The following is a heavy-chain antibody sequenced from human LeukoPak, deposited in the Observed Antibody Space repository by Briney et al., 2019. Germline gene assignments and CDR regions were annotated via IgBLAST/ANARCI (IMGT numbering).Heavy chain of an antibody. D-gene: IGHD6-19*01. V-gene: IGHV3-48*01. CDR3: ARARRPYSSGWYWKY. CDR1: GFTFSYYN. J-gene: IGHJ4*02. CDR2: ISSSSSTI. Sequence: GGSLRLSCAASGFTFSYYNMNWVRQAPGKGLEWVSYISSSSSTIYYADSVKGRFTISRDNAKNSLYLQMNSLRAEDTAVYYCARARRPYSSGWYWKYWGQGTLVTVSS.